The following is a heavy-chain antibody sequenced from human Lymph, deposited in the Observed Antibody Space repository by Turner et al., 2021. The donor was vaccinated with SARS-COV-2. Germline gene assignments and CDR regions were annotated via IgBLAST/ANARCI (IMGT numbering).Heavy chain of an antibody. J-gene: IGHJ6*02. D-gene: IGHD1-1*01. V-gene: IGHV3-53*02. Sequence: EVQLVETGGGWIQPGGSVRLSCAASGFTVSSNYMTWVRQAPGKGLEWVSLIYSGGSTYYADSVKGRFTISRDNSKNTLYLQMNSLRAEDTAIYYCARDLQLYGMDVWGQGTTVTVSS. CDR2: IYSGGST. CDR3: ARDLQLYGMDV. CDR1: GFTVSSNY.